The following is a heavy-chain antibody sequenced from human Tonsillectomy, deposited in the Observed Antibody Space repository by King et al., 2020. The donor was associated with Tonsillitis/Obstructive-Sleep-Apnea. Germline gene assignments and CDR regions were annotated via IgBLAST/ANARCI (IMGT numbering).Heavy chain of an antibody. CDR2: IYYSGTT. J-gene: IGHJ4*02. Sequence: LQLQESGPGLVKPSHTLSLTCTVSGGPISSGGYYWGWIRQHPGKGLEWIGYIYYSGTTYYNPSLKSRLTISVDTSKNQFSLKLSSVTAADTAVYYCARGDDYDNYLDYWGQGTLVTVSS. D-gene: IGHD5-24*01. V-gene: IGHV4-31*03. CDR1: GGPISSGGYY. CDR3: ARGDDYDNYLDY.